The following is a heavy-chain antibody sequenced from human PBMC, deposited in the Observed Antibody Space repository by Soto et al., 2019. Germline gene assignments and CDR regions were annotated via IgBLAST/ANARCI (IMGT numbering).Heavy chain of an antibody. CDR3: ARKPAAAIRLGYNYGMDL. Sequence: QVHLVESGGGVVQPGRSLRLSCAASGFTFSSYAMHWVRQAPGKGLEWVAVISDDGTKKYYVDSVKGRFTISRDNSKNRLYLEMNSLRGEETAVYYCARKPAAAIRLGYNYGMDLWGQGTTVTGSS. D-gene: IGHD2-2*01. V-gene: IGHV3-30*14. CDR2: ISDDGTKK. CDR1: GFTFSSYA. J-gene: IGHJ6*02.